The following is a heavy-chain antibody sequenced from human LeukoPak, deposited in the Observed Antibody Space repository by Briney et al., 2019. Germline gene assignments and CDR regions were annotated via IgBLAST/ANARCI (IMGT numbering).Heavy chain of an antibody. CDR2: ISGSAGST. CDR1: GSTFSTYA. Sequence: GGSLRLSCAASGSTFSTYAMSWVRQAPGKGLEWVSSISGSAGSTYYADSVKGRFTISRDNSKNTLYLQMNSLRAEDTAIYYCAKADSGSYSHFDYWVQGTLVSVST. J-gene: IGHJ4*02. CDR3: AKADSGSYSHFDY. D-gene: IGHD1-26*01. V-gene: IGHV3-23*01.